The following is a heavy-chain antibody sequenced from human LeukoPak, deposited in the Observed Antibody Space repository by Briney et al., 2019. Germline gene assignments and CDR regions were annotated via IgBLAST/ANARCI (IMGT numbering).Heavy chain of an antibody. J-gene: IGHJ5*02. CDR1: GFTFSSYW. D-gene: IGHD5-18*01. CDR2: INSDGSST. V-gene: IGHV3-74*01. Sequence: TGGSLRLSCAASGFTFSSYWMHWVRQAPGKGLVWVSRINSDGSSTSYADSVKGRFTISRDNSKNTLYLQMNSLRAEDTAVYYCAKDGYVSYGSPWGQGTLVTVSS. CDR3: AKDGYVSYGSP.